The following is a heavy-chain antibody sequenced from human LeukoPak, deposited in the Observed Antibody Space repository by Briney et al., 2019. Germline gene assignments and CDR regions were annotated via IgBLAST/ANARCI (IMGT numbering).Heavy chain of an antibody. CDR3: AKHYYGSGSSGLY. D-gene: IGHD3-10*01. V-gene: IGHV3-30*02. CDR2: IRYDGSNK. Sequence: GGFLRLPCAASGFTFSSYGMHWVRQAPGKGLEWVAFIRYDGSNKYYADSVKGRFTISRDNSKNTLYLQMNSLRAEDTAVYYCAKHYYGSGSSGLYWGQGTLVTVSS. J-gene: IGHJ4*02. CDR1: GFTFSSYG.